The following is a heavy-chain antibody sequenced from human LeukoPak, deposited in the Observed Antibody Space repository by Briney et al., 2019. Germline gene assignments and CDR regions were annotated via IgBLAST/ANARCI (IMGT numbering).Heavy chain of an antibody. CDR1: GGSISSSSYY. Sequence: SEALSLTCTVSGGSISSSSYYWGWIRQPPGKGLEGIGRIYYSGSTYYNPSLKSRVTISVDTSKNQFSLKLSSVTAADTAVYYCARREKTYYYDSSGYYYFDYWGQGTLVTVSS. D-gene: IGHD3-22*01. CDR3: ARREKTYYYDSSGYYYFDY. CDR2: IYYSGST. V-gene: IGHV4-39*01. J-gene: IGHJ4*02.